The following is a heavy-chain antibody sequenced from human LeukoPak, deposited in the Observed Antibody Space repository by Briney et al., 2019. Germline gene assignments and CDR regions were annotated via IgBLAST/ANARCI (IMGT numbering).Heavy chain of an antibody. Sequence: VASVKVSCKVTGHTFTELSMQLVRQAPGQGLEWMGIFNHSGGSTSYAQKFQGSGTMTRDMYTSTVYMELSSMRTEDTAAYYCAKTPLGGWNYLGYWGQGTLVTVSS. V-gene: IGHV1-46*03. CDR2: FNHSGGST. D-gene: IGHD2-15*01. J-gene: IGHJ4*02. CDR1: GHTFTELS. CDR3: AKTPLGGWNYLGY.